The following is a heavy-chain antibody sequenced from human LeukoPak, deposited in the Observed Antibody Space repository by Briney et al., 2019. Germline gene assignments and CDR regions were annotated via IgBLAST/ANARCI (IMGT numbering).Heavy chain of an antibody. J-gene: IGHJ4*02. V-gene: IGHV3-66*01. CDR2: IYSGDTT. Sequence: GGSLRLSCAASGFAVSSNYMSWVRQAPGKGLEWVSVIYSGDTTYYADSVKGRFTISRDKSKNTLYLQMNSLGVDDTAVYYCASRYRYRGQSTFEFWCQGTLVTVSS. CDR3: ASRYRYRGQSTFEF. D-gene: IGHD5-18*01. CDR1: GFAVSSNY.